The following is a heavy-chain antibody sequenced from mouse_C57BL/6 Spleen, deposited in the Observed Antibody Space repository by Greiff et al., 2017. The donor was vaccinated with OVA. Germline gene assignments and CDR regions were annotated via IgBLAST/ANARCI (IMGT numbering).Heavy chain of an antibody. D-gene: IGHD2-1*01. Sequence: VQLQQSGPELVKPGASVKISCKASGYAFSSSWMNWVKQRPGKGLEWIGRIYPGDGDTNYNGKFKGKATLTADKSSSTAYMQLSSLTSEDSAVYFCADGNYVDYWGQGTTLTVSS. V-gene: IGHV1-82*01. CDR1: GYAFSSSW. CDR3: ADGNYVDY. CDR2: IYPGDGDT. J-gene: IGHJ2*01.